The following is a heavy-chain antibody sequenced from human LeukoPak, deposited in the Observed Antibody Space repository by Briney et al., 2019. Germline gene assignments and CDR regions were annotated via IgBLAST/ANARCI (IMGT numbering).Heavy chain of an antibody. Sequence: GGSLRLSCAASGFTFNIYTMYWLRQAPGKGLEWVSGIRHSDGSTYYADAVKGRFTISSDKSKNTLFLQMNSLRAEDTALYYCAKGLETESRLDSWGQGTLVTVSS. CDR2: IRHSDGST. CDR1: GFTFNIYT. D-gene: IGHD1-1*01. CDR3: AKGLETESRLDS. V-gene: IGHV3-23*01. J-gene: IGHJ4*02.